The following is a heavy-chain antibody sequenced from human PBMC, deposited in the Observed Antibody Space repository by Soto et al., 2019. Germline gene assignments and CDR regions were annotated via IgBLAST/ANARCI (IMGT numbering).Heavy chain of an antibody. CDR3: HGYGY. CDR2: IYSAGTT. CDR1: GFTVSSATY. J-gene: IGHJ4*02. V-gene: IGHV3-53*01. D-gene: IGHD5-12*01. Sequence: EVQLVESGGGLIQPGGSLRLSCVVSGFTVSSATYMSWVRQAPGKGLEWVSVIYSAGTTYYADSVKGRFTISRDNSKNTLYLQMNSLRAEDTAVYYCHGYGYWGQGTLVTVSS.